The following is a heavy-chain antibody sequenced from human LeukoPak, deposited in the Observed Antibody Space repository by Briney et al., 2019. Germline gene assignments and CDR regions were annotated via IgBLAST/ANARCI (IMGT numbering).Heavy chain of an antibody. CDR1: GFTVSSNC. V-gene: IGHV3-66*01. CDR2: IYSGGST. J-gene: IGHJ4*02. Sequence: GGSLRLSCAASGFTVSSNCMSWVRQAPGKGLEWVSVIYSGGSTYYADSVKGRFTISRDNSKNTLYLQMNSLRAEDTAVYYCARLRGGRGYSYGPPDYWGQGTLVTVSS. D-gene: IGHD5-18*01. CDR3: ARLRGGRGYSYGPPDY.